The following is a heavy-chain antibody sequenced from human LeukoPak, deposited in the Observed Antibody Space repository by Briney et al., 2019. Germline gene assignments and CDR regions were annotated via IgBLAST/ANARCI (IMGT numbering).Heavy chain of an antibody. Sequence: GGSLRLSCAASGFTFSSYAMHWVRQAPGKGLEWVAVISYDGSNKYYADSVKGRFTISRDNSKNTLYLQMNSLRGEDTAVYYCARDFSGASRIDYWGQGTLVTVSS. J-gene: IGHJ4*02. V-gene: IGHV3-30-3*01. D-gene: IGHD1-26*01. CDR1: GFTFSSYA. CDR2: ISYDGSNK. CDR3: ARDFSGASRIDY.